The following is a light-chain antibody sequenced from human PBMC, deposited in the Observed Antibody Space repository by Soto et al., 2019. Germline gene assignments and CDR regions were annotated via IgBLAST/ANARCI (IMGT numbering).Light chain of an antibody. Sequence: AIRMTQSPSSVSASTGDRVTITCRASQGISSYLAWYQQKPGKAPKLLIYAASTLQSGVPSRFSGSGSGTDFTLTITSLQPEDFATYYCLQDYNYPRTFGQVTKVDIK. CDR2: AAS. CDR1: QGISSY. CDR3: LQDYNYPRT. V-gene: IGKV1-8*01. J-gene: IGKJ1*01.